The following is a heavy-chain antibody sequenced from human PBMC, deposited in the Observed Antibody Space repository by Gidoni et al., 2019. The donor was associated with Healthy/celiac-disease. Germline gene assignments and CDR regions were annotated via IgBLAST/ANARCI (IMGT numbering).Heavy chain of an antibody. D-gene: IGHD6-19*01. CDR1: GGSFSGDY. CDR3: ERGYSGGWYGQGNWFDP. CDR2: SNHSVST. Sequence: QAQLHQWGAGLLKPSETRSRTCAVDGGSFSGDYWRWIPQPPSKGLEWIGESNHSVSTTYNPSLQSRVSISVATSSIQFSLKLIFVPAADAAVYYCERGYSGGWYGQGNWFDPWGQGTLVTVSS. J-gene: IGHJ5*02. V-gene: IGHV4-34*01.